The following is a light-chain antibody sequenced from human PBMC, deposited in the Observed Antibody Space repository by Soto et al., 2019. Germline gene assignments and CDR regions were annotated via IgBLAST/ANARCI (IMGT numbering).Light chain of an antibody. CDR3: CSYAGTYYV. Sequence: QSVLNQPRSAYGSPGQSVTISCTGTSSDVGGYNYVSWYQQHPGKAPKIIIYEVNKRAPGVPDRFWGSKSGNTASLTISGLQAEDEAEYHCCSYAGTYYVFGTGTKVTVL. V-gene: IGLV2-8*01. J-gene: IGLJ1*01. CDR1: SSDVGGYNY. CDR2: EVN.